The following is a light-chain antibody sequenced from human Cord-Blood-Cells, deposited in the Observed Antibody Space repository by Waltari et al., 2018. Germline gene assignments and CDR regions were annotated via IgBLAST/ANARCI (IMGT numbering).Light chain of an antibody. CDR2: RNN. Sequence: QSVLTQPPSASGTPGQRVTISCSGSSSNIGSNYVYWYQQLPGTAPKLLIYRNNQRPAGVPDRFACCKSGTSASLAISGLRSEDEADYYCAAWDDSLSGYVFGTGTKVTVL. J-gene: IGLJ1*01. CDR1: SSNIGSNY. V-gene: IGLV1-47*01. CDR3: AAWDDSLSGYV.